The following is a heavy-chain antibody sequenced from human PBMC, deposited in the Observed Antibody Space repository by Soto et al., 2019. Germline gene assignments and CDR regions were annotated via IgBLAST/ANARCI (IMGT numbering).Heavy chain of an antibody. D-gene: IGHD5-12*01. CDR2: MKSINDAGTP. J-gene: IGHJ4*02. CDR1: GFTFANAW. V-gene: IGHV3-15*01. CDR3: LTERGAGSYNGYASEDH. Sequence: EVQLVQSGGGLVKPGESLTLSCAGSGFTFANAWMSWVRQAPGKGLEWVGRMKSINDAGTPDLAAPVKGRFSISRDESKNTWYLRMTNVKVEDTALYDCLTERGAGSYNGYASEDHWGQGTLVTVSS.